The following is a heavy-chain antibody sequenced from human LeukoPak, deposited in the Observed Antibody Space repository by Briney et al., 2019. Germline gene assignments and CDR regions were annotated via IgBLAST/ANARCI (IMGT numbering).Heavy chain of an antibody. Sequence: GGSLRLSCAASGFTFDDYAMQWVRQAPGKGLEWVSAISGSGGSTYYADSVKGRFTISRDNSKNTMYLQMNSLRAEDTAVYYCAKPLYYYDSSGYYYFDYWGQGTLVTVSS. V-gene: IGHV3-23*01. CDR3: AKPLYYYDSSGYYYFDY. D-gene: IGHD3-22*01. CDR1: GFTFDDYA. CDR2: ISGSGGST. J-gene: IGHJ4*02.